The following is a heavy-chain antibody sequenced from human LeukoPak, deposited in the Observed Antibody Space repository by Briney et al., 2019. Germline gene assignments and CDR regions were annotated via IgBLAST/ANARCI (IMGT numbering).Heavy chain of an antibody. CDR1: GYTFSGTGWY. V-gene: IGHV1-2*02. CDR2: IYPYTGAT. CDR3: ARDGPAQMVDFDY. Sequence: ASVKDSCKASGYTFSGTGWYLYWLRQAPGQGLECMGWIYPYTGATHYAQKFQGRVAMTRETSISTAYMELSRLRPDDTAVYYCARDGPAQMVDFDYWGQGTLVTVSS. J-gene: IGHJ4*02. D-gene: IGHD3-10*01.